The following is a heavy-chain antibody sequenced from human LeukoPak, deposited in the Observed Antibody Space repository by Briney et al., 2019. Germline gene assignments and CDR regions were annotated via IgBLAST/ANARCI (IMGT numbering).Heavy chain of an antibody. CDR3: ARDISDFWSGSFDY. V-gene: IGHV4-39*07. D-gene: IGHD3-3*01. CDR2: IYYSGST. J-gene: IGHJ4*02. Sequence: SETLSLTCTVSGGSINSSSYYWGWIRQPPGKGLEWIGSIYYSGSTYYNPSLKSRVTISVDTSKNQFSLKLSSVTAADTAVYYCARDISDFWSGSFDYWGQGTLVTVSS. CDR1: GGSINSSSYY.